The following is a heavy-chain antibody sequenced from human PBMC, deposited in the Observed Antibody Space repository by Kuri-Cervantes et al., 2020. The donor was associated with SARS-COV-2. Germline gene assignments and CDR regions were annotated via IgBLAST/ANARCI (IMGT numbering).Heavy chain of an antibody. V-gene: IGHV3-49*04. J-gene: IGHJ4*02. CDR1: GFTFSSYS. CDR2: IRSKAYGGTT. D-gene: IGHD3-10*01. Sequence: GGSLRLSCAASGFTFSSYSMNWVRQAPGKGLEWVGFIRSKAYGGTTEYAASVKGRFTISRDDSKSIAYLQMNSLKTEDTAVYYCTRVKLLWFGEFSWGQETLVTVSS. CDR3: TRVKLLWFGEFS.